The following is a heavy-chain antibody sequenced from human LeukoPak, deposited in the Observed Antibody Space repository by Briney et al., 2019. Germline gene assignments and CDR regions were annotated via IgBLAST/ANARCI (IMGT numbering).Heavy chain of an antibody. Sequence: GGSLRLSCAASGFTFSTYSMNWVRQAPGKGLEWVSYISSSSSPIYYADSVKGRFTISRDNAKNSLYLQMNSLRAEDTAVYYCARTRPLDYLQGRSGFDIWGQGTRLTVSS. CDR3: ARTRPLDYLQGRSGFDI. CDR1: GFTFSTYS. J-gene: IGHJ3*02. CDR2: ISSSSSPI. D-gene: IGHD4-11*01. V-gene: IGHV3-48*04.